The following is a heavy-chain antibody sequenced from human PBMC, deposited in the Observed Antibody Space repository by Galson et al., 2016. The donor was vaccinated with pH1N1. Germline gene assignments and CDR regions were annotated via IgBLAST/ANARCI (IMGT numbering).Heavy chain of an antibody. CDR1: GGTFSTYV. CDR2: IVPITGVT. Sequence: SVKVSCKASGGTFSTYVIIWVRQAPGQGLEWMGRIVPITGVTNYAQKFQDRVTITADESTSTAYMELSSLRYEDTGVYYCAPGGDDYGGNPHWFDPWGQGTLVTVSS. J-gene: IGHJ5*02. CDR3: APGGDDYGGNPHWFDP. D-gene: IGHD4-23*01. V-gene: IGHV1-69*04.